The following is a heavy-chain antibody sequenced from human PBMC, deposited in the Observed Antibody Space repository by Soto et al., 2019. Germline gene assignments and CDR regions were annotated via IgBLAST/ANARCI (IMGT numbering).Heavy chain of an antibody. J-gene: IGHJ4*02. Sequence: QVQLQESGQGPVKPSGTLALTCTVSGGAMTTSNWWNWVRQAPAKGLAWFGETHQSGRTSYNPSLKRLVTISVDQSKKQCSLKLSSVTAADTAVYYCARSEATALDFWGQGTLVTVSS. V-gene: IGHV4-4*02. CDR1: GGAMTTSNW. CDR3: ARSEATALDF. CDR2: THQSGRT. D-gene: IGHD1-26*01.